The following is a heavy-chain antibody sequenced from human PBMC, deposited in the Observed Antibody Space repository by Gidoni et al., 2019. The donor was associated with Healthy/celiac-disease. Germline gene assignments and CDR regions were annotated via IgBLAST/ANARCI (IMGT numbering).Heavy chain of an antibody. CDR3: ARLGGSSSWYVY. Sequence: EVQLVQSGAEVKKPGESLKISCKGSGYSFSDYWIGWVRQMPGKGLDWMAVIYPGDSNTKYSPSFQGQVTISADRSISTAYLQWSSLKASDTAMYYCARLGGSSSWYVYWGQGTLVTVSS. V-gene: IGHV5-51*01. J-gene: IGHJ4*02. D-gene: IGHD6-13*01. CDR2: IYPGDSNT. CDR1: GYSFSDYW.